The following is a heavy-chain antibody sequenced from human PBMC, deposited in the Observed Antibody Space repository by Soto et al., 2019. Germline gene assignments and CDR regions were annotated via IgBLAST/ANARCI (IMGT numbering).Heavy chain of an antibody. Sequence: EVQLLESGGGLVQPGGSLRLSCAASGFMFSSYAMSWVRQAPGKGLEWVSGISGSGGSTFYADSVKGRFTISRDNSKNTLSLQMNSLRAKATAVYYCAKELRGWYGRDTNWFDSWGQGTLVTVSS. V-gene: IGHV3-23*01. J-gene: IGHJ5*01. CDR1: GFMFSSYA. CDR2: ISGSGGST. CDR3: AKELRGWYGRDTNWFDS. D-gene: IGHD6-19*01.